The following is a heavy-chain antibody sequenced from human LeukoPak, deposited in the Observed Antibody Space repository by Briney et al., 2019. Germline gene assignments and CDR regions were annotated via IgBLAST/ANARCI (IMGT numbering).Heavy chain of an antibody. CDR3: VTMVRGVTFDD. J-gene: IGHJ4*02. CDR1: GGTFSSYA. CDR2: IIPIFGTA. V-gene: IGHV1-69*06. D-gene: IGHD3-10*01. Sequence: ASVNVSFTASGGTFSSYAISWVRQAPGQGLEWMGGIIPIFGTANYAQKFQGRVTITADKSTSTAYMELSSLRSEDTAVYYCVTMVRGVTFDDWGQGTLVTVSS.